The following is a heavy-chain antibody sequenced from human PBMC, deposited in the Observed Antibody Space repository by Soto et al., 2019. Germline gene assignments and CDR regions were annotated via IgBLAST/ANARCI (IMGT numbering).Heavy chain of an antibody. J-gene: IGHJ4*02. CDR1: GYTFTSYA. D-gene: IGHD3-22*01. CDR3: AKDLNYYDSSGYWEYYFDY. Sequence: ASVKVSCKASGYTFTSYAMHWVRQAPGQRLEWIGWINAGKGNTKYSKKFQGRVTITRDNSKKTLYLQMNSLRAEDTAVYYCAKDLNYYDSSGYWEYYFDYWGQGTLVTVSS. CDR2: INAGKGNT. V-gene: IGHV1-3*01.